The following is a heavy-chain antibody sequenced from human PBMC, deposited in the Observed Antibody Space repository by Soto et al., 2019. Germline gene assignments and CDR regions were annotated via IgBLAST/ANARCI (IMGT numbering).Heavy chain of an antibody. V-gene: IGHV1-3*01. D-gene: IGHD3-22*01. CDR3: AGRASRYYYDSSGYFDY. CDR2: INAGNGNT. CDR1: GYTFTSYA. J-gene: IGHJ4*02. Sequence: GASVKVSCKASGYTFTSYAMHWVRQAPGQRLEWMGWINAGNGNTKYSQKFQGRVTMTRDTSTSTVYMELSSLRSADTAVYYCAGRASRYYYDSSGYFDYWGQGTLVTVSS.